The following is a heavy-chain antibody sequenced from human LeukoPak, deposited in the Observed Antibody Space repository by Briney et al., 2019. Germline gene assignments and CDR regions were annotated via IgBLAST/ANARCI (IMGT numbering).Heavy chain of an antibody. CDR2: ISGSGGST. J-gene: IGHJ6*02. CDR1: GFTFSSYA. D-gene: IGHD1-26*01. V-gene: IGHV3-23*01. Sequence: GGSLRLSCAASGFTFSSYAKSWVRQAPGKGLEWVSAISGSGGSTYYADSVKGRFTISRDNSKNTLYLQMNSLRAEDTAVYYCAKGGLSGSYRRPYYCYGMDDWGQGTTVTVSS. CDR3: AKGGLSGSYRRPYYCYGMDD.